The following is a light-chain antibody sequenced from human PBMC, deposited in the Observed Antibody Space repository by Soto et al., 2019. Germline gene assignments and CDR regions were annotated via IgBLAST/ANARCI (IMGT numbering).Light chain of an antibody. CDR3: QQYNNYFT. J-gene: IGKJ1*01. CDR2: KAT. V-gene: IGKV1-5*03. Sequence: DIQMTQSPSTLSASVGDRVTITCRASQSVQTWLAWFRQKPGKAPKLLIYKATTLEAGVPSRFSGSGSETEFTLTISSLQPDDLGTYYCQQYNNYFTFGQGTKV. CDR1: QSVQTW.